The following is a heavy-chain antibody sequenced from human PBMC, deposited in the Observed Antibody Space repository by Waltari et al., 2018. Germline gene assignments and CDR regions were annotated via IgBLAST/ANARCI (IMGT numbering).Heavy chain of an antibody. J-gene: IGHJ6*02. CDR1: GGTFSSYT. Sequence: QVQLVQSGAEVKKPGSSVKVSCKASGGTFSSYTISWVRQAPGQGLEWMGRIIPSLGIANYAQKFQGRVTITADKSTSTAYMELSSLRSEDTAVYDWARGPDSSWFAYYGMDVWGQGTTVTVSS. CDR3: ARGPDSSWFAYYGMDV. V-gene: IGHV1-69*02. CDR2: IIPSLGIA. D-gene: IGHD6-13*01.